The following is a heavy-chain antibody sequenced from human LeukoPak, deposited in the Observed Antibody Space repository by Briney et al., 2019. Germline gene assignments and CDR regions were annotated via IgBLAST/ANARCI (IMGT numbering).Heavy chain of an antibody. D-gene: IGHD3-10*01. Sequence: PGGSLRLSCAASGFTFSSYAMHGVRQAPGKGLEWVAVISYDGSNKYYADSVKGRFTISRDNSKNTLYLQMNSLRAEDTAVYYCVAGADYYGSGGLNDYWGQGTLVTVSS. CDR2: ISYDGSNK. CDR1: GFTFSSYA. CDR3: VAGADYYGSGGLNDY. V-gene: IGHV3-30*01. J-gene: IGHJ4*02.